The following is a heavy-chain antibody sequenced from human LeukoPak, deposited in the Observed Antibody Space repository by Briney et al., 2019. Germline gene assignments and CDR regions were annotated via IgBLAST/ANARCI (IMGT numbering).Heavy chain of an antibody. J-gene: IGHJ4*02. V-gene: IGHV1-8*02. CDR2: MRPNSDNT. CDR3: ARGSQRGGNSD. D-gene: IGHD4-23*01. CDR1: GYTFSNYD. Sequence: ADSVKVSCKASGYTFSNYDINWVRQATGQGLEWMGWMRPNSDNTGYAQKFQGRLTMTTNTSINTAYMELNSLTSEDTAVYYCARGSQRGGNSDWGQGTLVTVSS.